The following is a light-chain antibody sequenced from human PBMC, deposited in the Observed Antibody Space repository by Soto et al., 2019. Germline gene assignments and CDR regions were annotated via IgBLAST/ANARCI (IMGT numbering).Light chain of an antibody. CDR2: GAS. CDR3: QQYGSSTQT. Sequence: MVLTQSPGTLSLSPGERATLSCRASQRVINTYLAWYQQKPGQAPRLLIYGASSRATGVPDRFSGSGSGTDFTLTISRLEPEDFAMYYCQQYGSSTQTFGQGTKVDIK. CDR1: QRVINTY. V-gene: IGKV3-20*01. J-gene: IGKJ1*01.